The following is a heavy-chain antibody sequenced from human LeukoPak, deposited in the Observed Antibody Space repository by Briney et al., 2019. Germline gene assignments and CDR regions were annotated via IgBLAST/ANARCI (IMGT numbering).Heavy chain of an antibody. V-gene: IGHV1-2*02. CDR2: INPNSGGT. CDR3: ARARWGYYDRGTFDI. Sequence: ASVKVSCKASGYTFTGYYMHWVRQAPGQGLQWMAWINPNSGGTNYAQNFQGRVTMTRDTPISTAYMELSRLRSDDTAVYYCARARWGYYDRGTFDIWGQGTLVTVSS. CDR1: GYTFTGYY. D-gene: IGHD3-22*01. J-gene: IGHJ3*02.